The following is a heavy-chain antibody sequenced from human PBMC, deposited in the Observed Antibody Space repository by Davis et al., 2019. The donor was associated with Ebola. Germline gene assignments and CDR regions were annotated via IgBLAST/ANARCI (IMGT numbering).Heavy chain of an antibody. J-gene: IGHJ4*02. CDR2: TWYAGKNQ. CDR3: ARGFPGGDYMSDF. V-gene: IGHV3-33*01. D-gene: IGHD4-17*01. CDR1: GFTFNKYP. Sequence: PGGSLRLSCAVSGFTFNKYPMHWVRQAPGKGLEWVAVTWYAGKNQYYSDSLKGRFTISRDNSKNTLYLEVDNLGVEDTAIYYCARGFPGGDYMSDFWGQGALVTVSS.